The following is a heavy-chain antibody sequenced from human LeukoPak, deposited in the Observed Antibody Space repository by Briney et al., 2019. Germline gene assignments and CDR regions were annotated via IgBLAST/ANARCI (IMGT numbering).Heavy chain of an antibody. CDR3: ARSSLWFGELNWFDP. V-gene: IGHV4-39*07. Sequence: SETLSLTCTVSGGSISSSSYYWGWIRQPPGKGLEWIGSIYYSGSTNYNPSLKSRVTISVDTSKNQFSLKLSSVTAADTAVYYCARSSLWFGELNWFDPWGQGTLVTVSS. CDR1: GGSISSSSYY. CDR2: IYYSGST. D-gene: IGHD3-10*01. J-gene: IGHJ5*02.